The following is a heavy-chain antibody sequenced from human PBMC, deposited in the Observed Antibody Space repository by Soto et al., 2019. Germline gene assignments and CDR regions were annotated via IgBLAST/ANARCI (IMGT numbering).Heavy chain of an antibody. CDR1: GDSIASCA. CDR3: ATLTVTTFQHCYFDP. J-gene: IGHJ2*01. CDR2: INAGNGNT. Sequence: SAKLSWEACGDSIASCARQSAHHEHRQRLEWMGWINAGNGNTKYSQKFQGRVTITRDTSASTAYMELSSLRSEDTAVYYCATLTVTTFQHCYFDPWGRGTL. D-gene: IGHD4-17*01. V-gene: IGHV1-3*01.